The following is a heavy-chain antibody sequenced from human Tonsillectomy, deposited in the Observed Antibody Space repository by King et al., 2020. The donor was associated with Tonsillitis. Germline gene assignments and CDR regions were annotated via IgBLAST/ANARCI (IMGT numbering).Heavy chain of an antibody. Sequence: TLKESGPALVKPTQTLTLTCTFSGFSLSNSGMWVSWIRQPPGKALQWLAVIHCDYDKYYSASLRTRLAISKDTSKNQVVLTMTNMDPVSTATYYCARTLPYYDFWSGYYFDYWGQGTLVTVSS. CDR2: IHCDYDK. CDR3: ARTLPYYDFWSGYYFDY. V-gene: IGHV2-70*01. D-gene: IGHD3-3*01. J-gene: IGHJ4*02. CDR1: GFSLSNSGMW.